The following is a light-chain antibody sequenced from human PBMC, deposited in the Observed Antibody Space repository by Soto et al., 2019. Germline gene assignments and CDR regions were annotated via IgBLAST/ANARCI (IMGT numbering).Light chain of an antibody. V-gene: IGKV1-12*01. CDR1: QAIDSW. CDR2: TGS. J-gene: IGKJ1*01. Sequence: DIQRTQSPSSVDPSVGGSITINSRASQAIDSWLAWYQQKPGEAPKLLIFTGSLLHRGVPPRFSGSGSGTDFTLTISCLHPEDFATYNCQQTLSFPPTFGQGTKVDIK. CDR3: QQTLSFPPT.